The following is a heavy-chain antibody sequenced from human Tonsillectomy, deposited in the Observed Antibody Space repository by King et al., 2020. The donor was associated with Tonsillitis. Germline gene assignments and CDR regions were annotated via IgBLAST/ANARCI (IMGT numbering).Heavy chain of an antibody. CDR3: AGGGFSGSYVHFDY. Sequence: QLQESGPGLVKPSETLSRTCTVSGGSITSSSYYWGWFRRPPGKGLEWIGCIYSTGSTYYNPALKSRVTISADTSKNQFSLKLTSVTAADTAVYYCAGGGFSGSYVHFDYWGQGAQVTFSS. V-gene: IGHV4-39*01. J-gene: IGHJ4*02. CDR1: GGSITSSSYY. CDR2: IYSTGST. D-gene: IGHD3-10*01.